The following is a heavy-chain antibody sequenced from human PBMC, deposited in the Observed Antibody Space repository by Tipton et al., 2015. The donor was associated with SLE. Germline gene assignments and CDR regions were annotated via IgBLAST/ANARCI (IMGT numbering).Heavy chain of an antibody. CDR2: INDSGNT. Sequence: GLVKPSETLSLTCAVYGESFSGNHWSWIRQPPGKGLEWIGEINDSGNTNYNPSLKSRVTISSDTSKNQFSLRLNSVTAADTAVYYCARWEQQLWGNWFDPWGQGTLVTVSS. D-gene: IGHD6-13*01. J-gene: IGHJ5*02. V-gene: IGHV4-34*01. CDR3: ARWEQQLWGNWFDP. CDR1: GESFSGNH.